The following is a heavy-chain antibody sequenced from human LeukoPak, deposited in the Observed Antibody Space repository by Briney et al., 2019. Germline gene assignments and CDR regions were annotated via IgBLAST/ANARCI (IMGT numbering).Heavy chain of an antibody. Sequence: ASVKVSCKASGYTFTGYYMHWVRQAPGQGLEWMGWINPNSGGTDYAQKFQGRVTMTRDASISTAYMELSRLRSDDTAVYYCARAVGPVAGTGFDYWGQGTLVTVSS. CDR2: INPNSGGT. CDR1: GYTFTGYY. D-gene: IGHD6-19*01. J-gene: IGHJ4*02. CDR3: ARAVGPVAGTGFDY. V-gene: IGHV1-2*02.